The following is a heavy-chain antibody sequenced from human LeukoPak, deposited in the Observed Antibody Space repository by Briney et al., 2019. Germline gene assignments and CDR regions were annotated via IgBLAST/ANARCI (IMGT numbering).Heavy chain of an antibody. D-gene: IGHD1-26*01. Sequence: GGSLRLSCAASGFTFSNYSMNWVRQAPGKALEWVSSISSSSSYIYYADSVKGRFTISRDNAKNSLYLQMNSLRAEDTAVYYCARDPYSGSYGNYYYYFMDVWGKGTTVTISS. V-gene: IGHV3-21*01. CDR2: ISSSSSYI. J-gene: IGHJ6*03. CDR3: ARDPYSGSYGNYYYYFMDV. CDR1: GFTFSNYS.